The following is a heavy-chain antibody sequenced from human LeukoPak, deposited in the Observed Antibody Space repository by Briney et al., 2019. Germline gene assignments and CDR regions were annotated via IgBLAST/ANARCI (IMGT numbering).Heavy chain of an antibody. D-gene: IGHD3-10*01. CDR1: GGTFSSYA. V-gene: IGHV1-69*04. Sequence: ASVKVSCKASGGTFSSYAISWVRQAPGQGLEWMGRIIPILGIANYAQKFQGRVTITADKSTSTAYMELSSLRSEDTAVYYCASELNGSGSYRDYWGQGTLVTVPS. CDR2: IIPILGIA. J-gene: IGHJ4*02. CDR3: ASELNGSGSYRDY.